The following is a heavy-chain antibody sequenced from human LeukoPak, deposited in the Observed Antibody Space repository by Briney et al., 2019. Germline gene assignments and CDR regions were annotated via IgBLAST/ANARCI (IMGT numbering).Heavy chain of an antibody. Sequence: GGSLRLSCAVSGLTFNNYAMSWVRQAPGKGLEWVSAISKSGDHTYYAASAKGRFIIYRDNSKNTQYLQMNSLRAEDTAVYYCVATRVCGGVLLRPNCLYFENWGQGTLVSVSS. CDR3: VATRVCGGVLLRPNCLYFEN. J-gene: IGHJ4*02. CDR1: GLTFNNYA. D-gene: IGHD3-10*01. V-gene: IGHV3-23*01. CDR2: ISKSGDHT.